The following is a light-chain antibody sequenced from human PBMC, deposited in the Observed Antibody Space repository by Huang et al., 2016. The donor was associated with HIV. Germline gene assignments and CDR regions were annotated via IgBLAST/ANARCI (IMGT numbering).Light chain of an antibody. J-gene: IGKJ4*01. V-gene: IGKV1-39*01. CDR3: QQTSSVPLT. CDR1: QTISTF. CDR2: AAS. Sequence: DIQMTQSPSSLSASVGDRISITCRASQTISTFLNWYQQQPGQAPKLLIYAASNLQRGVSSRFSGTGSGTHFTLTVTGLQPDDFATYFCQQTSSVPLTFGGGTRVE.